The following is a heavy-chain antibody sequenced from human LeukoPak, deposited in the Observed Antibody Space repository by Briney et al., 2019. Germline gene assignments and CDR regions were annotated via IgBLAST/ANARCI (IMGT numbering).Heavy chain of an antibody. CDR3: GRGRGNGRPENYFDY. V-gene: IGHV1-8*01. CDR2: MNPNSGNT. D-gene: IGHD2-8*01. Sequence: ASVKVSCKASGYTFTSYDINWVRQATGQGPEWMGWMNPNSGNTGYTQKFQGRVTMTRNTSINTAYMELSSLRSEDTAVYYCGRGRGNGRPENYFDYWGQGTLVTVSA. J-gene: IGHJ4*02. CDR1: GYTFTSYD.